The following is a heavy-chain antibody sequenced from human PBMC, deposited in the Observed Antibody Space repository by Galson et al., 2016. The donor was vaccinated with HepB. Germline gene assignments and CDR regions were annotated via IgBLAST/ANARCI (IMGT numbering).Heavy chain of an antibody. J-gene: IGHJ4*02. V-gene: IGHV3-30*18. D-gene: IGHD2-2*01. Sequence: SLRLSCAASGFTFSSYAMSWVRQAPGKGLEWVAFISYDGSNKKYADSVKGRFTISRDDSKKTLYLQMNSLRAEDTAMYYCAKDGRIYCSSASCHDHFHYWGQGTLVTVSS. CDR1: GFTFSSYA. CDR3: AKDGRIYCSSASCHDHFHY. CDR2: ISYDGSNK.